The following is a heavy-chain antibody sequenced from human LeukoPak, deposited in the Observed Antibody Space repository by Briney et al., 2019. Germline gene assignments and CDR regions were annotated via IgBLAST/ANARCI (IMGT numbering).Heavy chain of an antibody. V-gene: IGHV1-18*01. CDR3: ARDPSNTSGWMTWFDP. CDR1: GFTFTNYG. J-gene: IGHJ5*02. Sequence: GASVKVSCKASGFTFTNYGFSWVRQAPGQGLEWMGWISAYNGDTNYAQKLQGRVTMTTDTSTSTAYMELRSLRSDDTAVYYCARDPSNTSGWMTWFDPWGQGTLVTVSS. CDR2: ISAYNGDT. D-gene: IGHD2-2*01.